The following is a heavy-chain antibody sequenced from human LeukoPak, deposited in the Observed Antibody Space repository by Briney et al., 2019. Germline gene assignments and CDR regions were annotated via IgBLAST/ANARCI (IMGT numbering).Heavy chain of an antibody. D-gene: IGHD3-22*01. CDR3: ARVLNYYDSSGYYNMDD. J-gene: IGHJ6*03. V-gene: IGHV5-10-1*01. Sequence: GVSLQISCKGSGYRFTSYWISWVRQMPGKGLEWMGRIDPSDSYTNYSPSFQGHVTISADKSISTAYLQWSSLKASDTAMYYCARVLNYYDSSGYYNMDDWGQGTTVTVSS. CDR1: GYRFTSYW. CDR2: IDPSDSYT.